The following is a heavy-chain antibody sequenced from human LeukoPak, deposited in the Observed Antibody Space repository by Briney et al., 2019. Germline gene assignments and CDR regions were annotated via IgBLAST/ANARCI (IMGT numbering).Heavy chain of an antibody. CDR1: GFTFSSYE. CDR2: ICSSCSTI. Sequence: PGGSLRLSCAASGFTFSSYEMNWVRKAPGKGLEWVSYICSSCSTIYYLHSVQGRFTISRDNAKNSLYLQMNSLRAEDTAVYYCAKDSGTDSHCSCMDVWGQGTTVTVSS. D-gene: IGHD2-21*02. V-gene: IGHV3-48*03. CDR3: AKDSGTDSHCSCMDV. J-gene: IGHJ6*02.